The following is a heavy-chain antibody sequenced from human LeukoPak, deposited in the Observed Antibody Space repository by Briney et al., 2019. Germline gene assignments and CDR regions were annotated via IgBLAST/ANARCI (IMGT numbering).Heavy chain of an antibody. CDR3: ARGVDL. CDR1: SGSLSGYY. J-gene: IGHJ2*01. V-gene: IGHV4-34*01. CDR2: ITHSGSA. Sequence: PSETLSLTCGVSSGSLSGYYWRWIRQPPGGGLEWLGEITHSGSANYNPSLKSRVTISGDTSKKQFPLNLTSVTAADTGIYYCARGVDLWGRGTPVTVSA.